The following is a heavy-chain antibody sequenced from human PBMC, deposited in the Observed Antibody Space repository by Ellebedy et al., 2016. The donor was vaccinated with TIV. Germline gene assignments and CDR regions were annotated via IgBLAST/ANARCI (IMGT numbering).Heavy chain of an antibody. CDR1: GFSFSGYY. CDR2: IKEDGRQK. J-gene: IGHJ6*02. Sequence: GESLKISCAASGFSFSGYYMSWVRQAPGKGLEWVANIKEDGRQKYYVPSLKGRFTISRDNAKNSLYLQMNSLGAEDSAVYYCAKAGDLYSATYSNYYYAMDVWGQGTTVTVSS. CDR3: AKAGDLYSATYSNYYYAMDV. V-gene: IGHV3-7*01. D-gene: IGHD1-26*01.